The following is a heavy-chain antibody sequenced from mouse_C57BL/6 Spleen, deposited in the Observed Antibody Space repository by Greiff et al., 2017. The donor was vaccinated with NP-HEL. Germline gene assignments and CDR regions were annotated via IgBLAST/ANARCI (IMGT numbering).Heavy chain of an antibody. V-gene: IGHV1-5*01. J-gene: IGHJ2*01. CDR1: GYTFTSYW. CDR2: IYPGNSDT. D-gene: IGHD1-1*01. Sequence: EVQLQESGTVLARPGASVKMSCKTSGYTFTSYWMHWVKQRPGQGLEWIGAIYPGNSDTSYNQKFKGKAKLTAVTSASTAYMELSSLTNEDSAVYYCTREFTTVVPYYLEYGGQGTTLTVSS. CDR3: TREFTTVVPYYLEY.